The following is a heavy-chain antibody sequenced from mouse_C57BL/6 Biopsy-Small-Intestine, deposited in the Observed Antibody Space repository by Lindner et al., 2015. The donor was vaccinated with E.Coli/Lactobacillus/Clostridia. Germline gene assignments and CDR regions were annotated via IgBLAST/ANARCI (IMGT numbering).Heavy chain of an antibody. CDR2: INPSSGCT. CDR1: GYTFTSYW. CDR3: ARYPFITTVVAHWYFDV. D-gene: IGHD1-1*01. Sequence: VQLQESGAELAKPGASVRLSCKASGYTFTSYWMHWVKQRPGQGLEWIGYINPSSGCTKYNQKFKDKATLTADKSSSTAYMQLSSLTYEDSAVYYCARYPFITTVVAHWYFDVWGTGTTVTVSS. V-gene: IGHV1-7*01. J-gene: IGHJ1*03.